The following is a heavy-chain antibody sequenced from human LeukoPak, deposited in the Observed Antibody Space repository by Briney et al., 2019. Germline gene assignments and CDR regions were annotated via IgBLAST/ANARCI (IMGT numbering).Heavy chain of an antibody. CDR1: GGTFSSYA. V-gene: IGHV1-69*05. D-gene: IGHD3-3*01. J-gene: IGHJ6*03. Sequence: GASVKVSCKASGGTFSSYAISWVRQAPGQGLEWMGGIIPIFGTANYAQKFQGRVTITTDESTSTAYMELSSLRSEDTAVYYCARCNYDFWSEPYYYYMDVWGKGTTVTVSS. CDR2: IIPIFGTA. CDR3: ARCNYDFWSEPYYYYMDV.